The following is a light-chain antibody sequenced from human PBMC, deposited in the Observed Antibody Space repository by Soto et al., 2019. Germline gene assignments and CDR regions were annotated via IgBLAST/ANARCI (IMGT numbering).Light chain of an antibody. V-gene: IGLV1-40*01. CDR2: NNN. J-gene: IGLJ3*02. CDR1: SSNIGAGYD. CDR3: QSYDDSLSGSRV. Sequence: QSVLTQPPSVSGAPGQRVTISCTGSSSNIGAGYDVHWYQQLPGTAPKLLIYNNNNRPSGVPDRFSGSKSGTSASLAITGLQAEDEGDYYCQSYDDSLSGSRVFGGGTKLTVL.